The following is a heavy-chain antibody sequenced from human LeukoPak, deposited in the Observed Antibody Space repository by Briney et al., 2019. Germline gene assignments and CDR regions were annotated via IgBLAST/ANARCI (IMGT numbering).Heavy chain of an antibody. CDR2: ISAYNGNT. CDR1: GYTFTSYG. CDR3: ARDIAAPNDNWFDP. D-gene: IGHD6-13*01. J-gene: IGHJ5*02. Sequence: ASVKVSCKASGYTFTSYGISWVRQAPGQGLEWMGWISAYNGNTNYAQKFQGRVTMTRDTSISTAYMELSRLRSDDTAVYYCARDIAAPNDNWFDPWGQGTLVTVSS. V-gene: IGHV1-18*01.